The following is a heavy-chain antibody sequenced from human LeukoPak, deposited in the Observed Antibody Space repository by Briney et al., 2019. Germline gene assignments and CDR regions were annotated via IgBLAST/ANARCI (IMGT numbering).Heavy chain of an antibody. CDR3: ASSRGSGSYYPHFDY. D-gene: IGHD3-10*01. Sequence: SETLSLTCTVSGGSISGYYWSWIRQPPGKGLEWIGYIYYSGSTNYNPSLKSRVTISVDTSKNQFSLKLSSVTAADTAVYYCASSRGSGSYYPHFDYWGQGTLVTVSS. V-gene: IGHV4-59*08. J-gene: IGHJ4*02. CDR1: GGSISGYY. CDR2: IYYSGST.